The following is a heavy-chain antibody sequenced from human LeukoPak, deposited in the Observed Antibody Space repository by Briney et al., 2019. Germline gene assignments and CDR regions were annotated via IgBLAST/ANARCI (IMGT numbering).Heavy chain of an antibody. J-gene: IGHJ3*02. CDR2: ISGGGGST. D-gene: IGHD5-12*01. V-gene: IGHV3-23*01. CDR1: GFTFTSYS. CDR3: ARDSDPNYIVAFDI. Sequence: GGSLRLSCAASGFTFTSYSMNWVRQAPGKGLEWVSTISGGGGSTYYADSVKGRFTISRDNSKNTLYLQVNSLRAEDTAVYYCARDSDPNYIVAFDIWGQGTMVTVSS.